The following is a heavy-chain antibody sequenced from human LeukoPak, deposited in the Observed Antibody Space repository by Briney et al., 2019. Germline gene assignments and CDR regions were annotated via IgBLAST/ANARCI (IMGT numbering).Heavy chain of an antibody. Sequence: SETLSLTCTVSGDSMTSDYWTWIRQPPGKGLEWLGYVYHSGTSCYNPAVKSRLTISIDMSKKQFSLNVISVTTADTALYFCARDRGIGYGPSDLDSWGPGVLVTVSS. V-gene: IGHV4-59*01. J-gene: IGHJ4*02. CDR2: VYHSGTS. CDR3: ARDRGIGYGPSDLDS. CDR1: GDSMTSDY. D-gene: IGHD3-10*01.